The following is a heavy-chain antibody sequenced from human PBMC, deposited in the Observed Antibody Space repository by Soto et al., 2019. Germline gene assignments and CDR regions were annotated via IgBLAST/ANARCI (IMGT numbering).Heavy chain of an antibody. V-gene: IGHV1-3*01. CDR3: VRRHVSATGIDWFDP. J-gene: IGHJ5*02. D-gene: IGHD6-13*01. CDR2: INAANGDT. CDR1: GYTFTSYC. Sequence: ASVNVSCKSSGYTFTSYCIHWGRQAPGQRLEWMGWINAANGDTKYSPKFQGRVTITRDTSASTAYMELSSLRSEDTAVYYCVRRHVSATGIDWFDPWGQGTLVTSPQ.